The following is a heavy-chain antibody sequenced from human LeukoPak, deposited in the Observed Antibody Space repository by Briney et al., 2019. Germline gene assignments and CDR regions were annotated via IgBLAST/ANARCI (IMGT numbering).Heavy chain of an antibody. Sequence: GGSLRLSCAASGFTFSSYWMSWVRQSPGKGLEWVANIKEDGSEVNYVDSVKGRFTISRDNAKKSLYLQMNSLRAEDTAVYYCARDLDISMIVVVIKGGLDYWGQGALVTVSS. D-gene: IGHD3-22*01. CDR2: IKEDGSEV. J-gene: IGHJ4*02. V-gene: IGHV3-7*01. CDR3: ARDLDISMIVVVIKGGLDY. CDR1: GFTFSSYW.